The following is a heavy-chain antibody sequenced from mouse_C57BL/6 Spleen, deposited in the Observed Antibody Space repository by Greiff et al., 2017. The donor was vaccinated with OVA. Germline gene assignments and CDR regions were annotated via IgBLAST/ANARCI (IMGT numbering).Heavy chain of an antibody. CDR3: AKTTGTGYFDY. Sequence: QVQLQQSGPGLVQPSQSLSITCKVSGFSLTSYGVHWVRQSPGKGLEWLGVIWRGGSTDYNAAFMSRLSITKDNSKSQVFFQMNSLHAYDNAIYYCAKTTGTGYFDYWGQGTTLTVSS. D-gene: IGHD4-1*02. CDR1: GFSLTSYG. V-gene: IGHV2-5*01. J-gene: IGHJ2*01. CDR2: IWRGGST.